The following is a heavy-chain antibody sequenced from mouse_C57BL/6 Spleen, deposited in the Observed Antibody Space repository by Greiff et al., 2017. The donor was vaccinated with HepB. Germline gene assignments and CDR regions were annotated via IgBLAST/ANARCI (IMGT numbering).Heavy chain of an antibody. D-gene: IGHD1-1*01. J-gene: IGHJ4*01. CDR2: IYPGDGDT. Sequence: VQLQQSGPELVKPGASVKISCKASGYAFSSSWMNWVKQRPGKGLEWIGRIYPGDGDTNYNGKFKGKATLTADKSSSTAYMQLSSLTSEDSAVYFGAREITTVVARAMDYWGQGTSVTVSS. CDR3: AREITTVVARAMDY. V-gene: IGHV1-82*01. CDR1: GYAFSSSW.